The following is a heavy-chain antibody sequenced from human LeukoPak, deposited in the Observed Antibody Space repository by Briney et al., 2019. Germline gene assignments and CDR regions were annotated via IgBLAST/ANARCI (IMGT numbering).Heavy chain of an antibody. V-gene: IGHV3-66*01. CDR1: GFTVSSNY. CDR3: ARGLSTAVAGTTYYYYYYGMDV. D-gene: IGHD6-19*01. Sequence: GGSLRLSCAASGFTVSSNYMSWVRQAPGKGLEWVSVIYSGGSTYYADSVKGRFTIFRDNSKNTLYLQMNSLRAEDTAVYYCARGLSTAVAGTTYYYYYYGMDVWGQGTTVTVSS. J-gene: IGHJ6*02. CDR2: IYSGGST.